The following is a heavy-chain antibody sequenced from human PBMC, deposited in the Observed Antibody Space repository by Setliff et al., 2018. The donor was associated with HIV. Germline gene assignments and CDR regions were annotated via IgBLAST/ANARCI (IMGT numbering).Heavy chain of an antibody. CDR3: ARERIAVAGPRVAFDI. CDR1: GGSISSRSYY. J-gene: IGHJ3*02. V-gene: IGHV4-61*02. D-gene: IGHD6-19*01. Sequence: SETLSLTCTVSGGSISSRSYYWSWLRQPAGKGLEWIGRIYSNGNTDYNPSLKSRVTISVDTSKNPFSLKLSSVTAADTAVYYCARERIAVAGPRVAFDIWGQGTMVTVS. CDR2: IYSNGNT.